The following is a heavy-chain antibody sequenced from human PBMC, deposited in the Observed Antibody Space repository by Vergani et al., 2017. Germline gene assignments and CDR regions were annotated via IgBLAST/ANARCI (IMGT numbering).Heavy chain of an antibody. CDR2: IYYSGTT. V-gene: IGHV4-39*07. J-gene: IGHJ4*02. D-gene: IGHD2-2*01. CDR1: GGSISSSSYY. CDR3: ARRYCSTNSCSGFDY. Sequence: QLQLQESGPGLVKPSETLSLTCTVSGGSISSSSYYWGWIRQPPGKGLDWIGSIYYSGTTYYNPSLKSRVTISVDTSKNQFSLKLSSVTAADMAVYFCARRYCSTNSCSGFDYWGQGTLVTVSS.